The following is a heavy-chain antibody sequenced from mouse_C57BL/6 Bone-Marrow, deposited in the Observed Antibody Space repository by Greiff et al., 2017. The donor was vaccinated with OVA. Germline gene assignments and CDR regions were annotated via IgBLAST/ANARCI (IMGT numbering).Heavy chain of an antibody. Sequence: QVQLQQPGAELVKPGASVKLSCKASGYTFTSYWMQWVKQRPGQGLEWIGEIDPSDSYTNYNQKFKGKATLTVDTSSSTAYMQLSSLTSEDSAVYYCAREGYYYVWGTGTTVTVSS. CDR1: GYTFTSYW. J-gene: IGHJ1*03. CDR2: IDPSDSYT. V-gene: IGHV1-50*01. D-gene: IGHD2-12*01. CDR3: AREGYYYV.